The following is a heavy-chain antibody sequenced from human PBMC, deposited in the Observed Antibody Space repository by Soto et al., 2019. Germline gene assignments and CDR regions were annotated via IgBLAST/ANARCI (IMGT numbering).Heavy chain of an antibody. CDR2: IIPYYNTL. J-gene: IGHJ4*02. V-gene: IGHV1-69*01. CDR3: ASGASLWYPYFFDS. Sequence: QAQVVQSGAEVRKPGSSVKLSCKASEGTFNSYAIAWVRQAPGQGLEWMGGIIPYYNTLNYAQKFQDRVTITADDSTNTVYMELISLRSDDTAGYFCASGASLWYPYFFDSWAQGTLVTVSS. CDR1: EGTFNSYA. D-gene: IGHD6-13*01.